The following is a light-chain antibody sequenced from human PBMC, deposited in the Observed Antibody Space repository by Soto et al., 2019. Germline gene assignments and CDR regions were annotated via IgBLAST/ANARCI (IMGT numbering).Light chain of an antibody. Sequence: PGERATLSCRASQSVSSYLAWYQQKPGQAPRLLIYDASNRATGIPARFSGSGSGTDFTLTISRLEPEDFAVYYCQQYGSSPSITFGQGTRLEIK. J-gene: IGKJ5*01. V-gene: IGKV3-20*01. CDR2: DAS. CDR1: QSVSSY. CDR3: QQYGSSPSIT.